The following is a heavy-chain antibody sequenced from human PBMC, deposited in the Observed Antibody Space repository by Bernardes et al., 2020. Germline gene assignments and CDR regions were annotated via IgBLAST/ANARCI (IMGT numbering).Heavy chain of an antibody. Sequence: SVKVSCKASGDTFSTYTITWVRQAPGQGLEWMGGITPMFGTANYAQKFQGRVSITADTSTSTAYVELRSLRPEDTAVYYCARGWSYDILTAYSYWGQGTLVTVSS. D-gene: IGHD3-9*01. J-gene: IGHJ4*02. V-gene: IGHV1-69*06. CDR2: ITPMFGTA. CDR3: ARGWSYDILTAYSY. CDR1: GDTFSTYT.